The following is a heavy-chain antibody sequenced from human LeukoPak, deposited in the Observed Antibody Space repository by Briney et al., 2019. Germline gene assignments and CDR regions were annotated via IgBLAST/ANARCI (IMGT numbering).Heavy chain of an antibody. CDR3: ARDQYYDSSGYSNWFDP. CDR1: GGTFSSYA. J-gene: IGHJ5*02. V-gene: IGHV1-69*05. Sequence: SVKVSCKASGGTFSSYAISWVRQAPGQGLEWMGRIIPIFGTANYAQKFQGRVTITTDESTSTAYMELSSLRSEDTAVYCCARDQYYDSSGYSNWFDPWGQGTLVTVSS. CDR2: IIPIFGTA. D-gene: IGHD3-22*01.